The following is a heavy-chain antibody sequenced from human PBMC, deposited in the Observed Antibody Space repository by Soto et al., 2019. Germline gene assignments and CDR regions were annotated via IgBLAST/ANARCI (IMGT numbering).Heavy chain of an antibody. V-gene: IGHV4-34*01. Sequence: PSETLSLTCAFYWGSFSGYYWSWIRQPPGKALKCIGEINYSGTTNYNPSLRSRVTISVDTAKNHLSLILSSVTTADTAVYYWARVVSWSSSFYGWFAHWGQGTLATVSS. CDR1: WGSFSGYY. CDR3: ARVVSWSSSFYGWFAH. J-gene: IGHJ5*02. CDR2: INYSGTT. D-gene: IGHD6-13*01.